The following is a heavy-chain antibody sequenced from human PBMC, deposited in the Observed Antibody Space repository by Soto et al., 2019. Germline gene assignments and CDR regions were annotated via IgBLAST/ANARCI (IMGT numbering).Heavy chain of an antibody. CDR1: GFTVSSSY. D-gene: IGHD1-26*01. CDR3: ASSSKALGRGVYVGSPDY. J-gene: IGHJ4*02. CDR2: IYADSGT. Sequence: EVQLVETGGGLIQPGGSLRLSCAVSGFTVSSSYMSWVRQTPQKGLEWISIIYADSGTFYADSVKARFTISRDNPKNILYLQMNSLRAEDTAVYYCASSSKALGRGVYVGSPDYWGQGTLVTVSS. V-gene: IGHV3-53*02.